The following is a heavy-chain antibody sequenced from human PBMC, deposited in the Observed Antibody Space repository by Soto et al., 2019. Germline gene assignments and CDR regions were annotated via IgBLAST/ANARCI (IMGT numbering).Heavy chain of an antibody. D-gene: IGHD3-10*01. CDR1: GGSFSGYY. CDR2: INHSGST. J-gene: IGHJ6*02. Sequence: KPSETLSLTCAVYGGSFSGYYWSWIRQPPGKGLEWIGEINHSGSTNYNPSLKSRVTISVDTSKNQFSLKLSSVTAADTAVYYCARGSLLWFGELLYYYYGMDVWGQGTTVTVSS. V-gene: IGHV4-34*01. CDR3: ARGSLLWFGELLYYYYGMDV.